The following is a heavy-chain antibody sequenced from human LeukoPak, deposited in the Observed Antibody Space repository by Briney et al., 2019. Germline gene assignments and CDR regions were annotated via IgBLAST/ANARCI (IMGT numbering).Heavy chain of an antibody. Sequence: GGSLRLSCAVSGFTFTNYWMHWVRQVPGKGLVWVSRINTDGRSTSYADSVKGRFTISRDNAKNTLYLQMNSLRAEDTAVYYCARIGGSYPDCWGQGTLSPSPQ. V-gene: IGHV3-74*01. CDR3: ARIGGSYPDC. J-gene: IGHJ4*03. CDR2: INTDGRST. CDR1: GFTFTNYW. D-gene: IGHD1-26*01.